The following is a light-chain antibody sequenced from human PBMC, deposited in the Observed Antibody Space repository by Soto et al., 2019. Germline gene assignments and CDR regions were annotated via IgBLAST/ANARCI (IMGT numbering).Light chain of an antibody. CDR2: ASS. J-gene: IGKJ1*01. CDR3: LQRSNLPWA. CDR1: QDIRIA. V-gene: IGKV1-17*01. Sequence: DIPMTQSPSSLSASVGDRVTITCRASQDIRIALDWFQQKPGKAPRRLIYASSSLQSGVPSRFSGSGSGTEFTLTISSLQPEDFATYFCLQRSNLPWAFGQGTKVDVK.